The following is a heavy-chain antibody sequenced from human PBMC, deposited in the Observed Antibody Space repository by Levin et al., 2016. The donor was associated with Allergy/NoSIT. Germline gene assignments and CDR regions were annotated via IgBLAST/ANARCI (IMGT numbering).Heavy chain of an antibody. J-gene: IGHJ4*02. V-gene: IGHV5-10-1*01. CDR3: ARHNYYYYTSAYPGLLDS. CDR2: IDPSDSYT. D-gene: IGHD3-22*01. Sequence: VRQMPGKGLEWMGRIDPSDSYTNYRPSFQGHVIISTDKSISTAYLQLSSLKASDTAIYYCARHNYYYYTSAYPGLLDSWGQGTLVTVSS.